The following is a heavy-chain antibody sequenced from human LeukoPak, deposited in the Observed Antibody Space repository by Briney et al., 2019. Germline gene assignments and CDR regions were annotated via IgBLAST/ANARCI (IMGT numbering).Heavy chain of an antibody. CDR1: GFTFSSYA. Sequence: GGSLRLSCAASGFTFSSYAMHWVRQAPGKGLEWVAVISYDGSNKYYADSVKGRFTISRDNSKNTLYLQMNSLRAEDTAVYYCASPFRDSSSWYRGNFDYWGQGTLVTVSS. D-gene: IGHD6-13*01. CDR2: ISYDGSNK. CDR3: ASPFRDSSSWYRGNFDY. V-gene: IGHV3-30-3*01. J-gene: IGHJ4*02.